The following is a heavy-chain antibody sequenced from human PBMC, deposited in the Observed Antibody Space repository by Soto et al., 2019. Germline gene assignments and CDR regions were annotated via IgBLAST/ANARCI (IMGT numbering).Heavy chain of an antibody. CDR3: ARGRYYYGMDV. V-gene: IGHV4-34*01. J-gene: IGHJ6*02. Sequence: PSETLSLTCAVYGGSFSGYYWSWIRQPPGKGLEWIGEINHSGSTNYNPSLKSRVTISVDTSKNQFSLKLSSVTAADTAVYHCARGRYYYGMDVWGQGTTVTVSS. CDR1: GGSFSGYY. CDR2: INHSGST.